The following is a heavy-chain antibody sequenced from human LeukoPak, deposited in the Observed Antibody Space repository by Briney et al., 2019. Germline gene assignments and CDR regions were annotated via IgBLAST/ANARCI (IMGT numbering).Heavy chain of an antibody. CDR3: ARAITVRGVIAYYFDY. J-gene: IGHJ4*02. CDR1: GYSFTSYW. Sequence: HGESLKISCKGSGYSFTSYWIGWVRQMPGKGLEWMGIIYPGDSDTRYSSSFQGQVTISADKSISTAYLQWSSLKASDTAMYYCARAITVRGVIAYYFDYWGQGTLVTVSS. V-gene: IGHV5-51*01. D-gene: IGHD3-10*01. CDR2: IYPGDSDT.